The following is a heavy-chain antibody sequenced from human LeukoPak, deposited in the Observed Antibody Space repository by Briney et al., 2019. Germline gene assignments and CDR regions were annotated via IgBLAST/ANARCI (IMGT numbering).Heavy chain of an antibody. J-gene: IGHJ6*03. CDR2: INPSDGST. Sequence: ASVKVSCKASGYTFTSYYMHWVRQAPGQGLEWMGIINPSDGSTSYAQKFQGRVTMTRDTSTSTAYMELSSLRSEDTAVYYCARAAYYDFWSGYLAAPYYCPDVWGKGTTVTVSS. V-gene: IGHV1-46*03. CDR1: GYTFTSYY. D-gene: IGHD3-3*01. CDR3: ARAAYYDFWSGYLAAPYYCPDV.